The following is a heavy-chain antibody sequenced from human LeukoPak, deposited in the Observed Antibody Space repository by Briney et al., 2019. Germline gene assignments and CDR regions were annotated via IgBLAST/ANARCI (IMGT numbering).Heavy chain of an antibody. J-gene: IGHJ4*02. CDR3: SKVGQLVFDY. V-gene: IGHV1-46*04. CDR1: GYTFTSYY. Sequence: ASVKVSCKASGYTFTSYYMHWVRQAPGQGLERMGIINPSGGSTSYAQKLQGRVTMTRDTSTSTLYMELSSLRSEDTAMYYCSKVGQLVFDYWGQGTLVTVSS. D-gene: IGHD6-6*01. CDR2: INPSGGST.